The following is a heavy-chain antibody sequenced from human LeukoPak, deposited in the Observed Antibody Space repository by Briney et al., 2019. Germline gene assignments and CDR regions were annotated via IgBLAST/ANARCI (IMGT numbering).Heavy chain of an antibody. Sequence: ASVKVSCKVSGYTLTELSMYWVRQAPGKGLEWMGGFDPEDGETIYAQKFQGRVTMTEDTSTDTAYMELSSLRSEDTAVYYCATVLRLLGPTPGGTWFDPWGQGTLVTVSS. CDR3: ATVLRLLGPTPGGTWFDP. J-gene: IGHJ5*02. CDR1: GYTLTELS. D-gene: IGHD3-16*01. V-gene: IGHV1-24*01. CDR2: FDPEDGET.